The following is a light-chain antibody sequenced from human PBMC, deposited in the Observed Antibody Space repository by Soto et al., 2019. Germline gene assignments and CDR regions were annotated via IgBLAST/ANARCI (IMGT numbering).Light chain of an antibody. J-gene: IGKJ1*01. CDR3: QQYGSSPPAWA. Sequence: EIVLTQSPGTLSLSPGERATLSCRASQSVSSSYLAWYQQKPGQAPRLLIYGASGRATGIPDRFSGSGSGTDFTLTISRLEPEDSAVYYCQQYGSSPPAWAFGQGTKVDIX. CDR1: QSVSSSY. CDR2: GAS. V-gene: IGKV3-20*01.